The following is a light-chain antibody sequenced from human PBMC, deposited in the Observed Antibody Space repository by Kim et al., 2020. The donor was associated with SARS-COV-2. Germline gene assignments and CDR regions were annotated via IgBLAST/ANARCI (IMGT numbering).Light chain of an antibody. CDR3: CSYAGSGNLV. CDR2: AVS. CDR1: SSDVGSCSL. J-gene: IGLJ2*01. Sequence: GPSFNICCTGTSSDVGSCSLVIWYVQHPGKAPHLMIYAVSKRPSGVSTRFAGCKYGNTDSLTISGLQAEDEADYYCCSYAGSGNLVFGGGTQLTVL. V-gene: IGLV2-23*02.